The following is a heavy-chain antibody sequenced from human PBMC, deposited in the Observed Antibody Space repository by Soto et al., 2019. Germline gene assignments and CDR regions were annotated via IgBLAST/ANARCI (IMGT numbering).Heavy chain of an antibody. Sequence: ASVKVSCKASGYTFTSYYMHWVRQAPGQGLEWMGIINPSGGSTSYAQKFQGRVTMTRGTSTSTDYMELSSLRSEDTAVYYCARANYDILTGYRPYYYYGMDVWGQGTTVTVSS. D-gene: IGHD3-9*01. CDR2: INPSGGST. CDR3: ARANYDILTGYRPYYYYGMDV. J-gene: IGHJ6*02. CDR1: GYTFTSYY. V-gene: IGHV1-46*01.